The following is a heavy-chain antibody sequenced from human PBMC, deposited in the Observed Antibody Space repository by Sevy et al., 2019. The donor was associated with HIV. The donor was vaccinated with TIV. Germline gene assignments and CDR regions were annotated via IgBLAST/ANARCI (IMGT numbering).Heavy chain of an antibody. Sequence: SETLSLTCTVSGGSISSSSYYWGWIRQPPGKGLEWIGSIYYSGSTYYNPSLKSRVTISVDTSKNQFSLKLSSVTAADTAVYYCARVRRGYSYGSHYYYYYGMDVWGPGTMVTVSS. J-gene: IGHJ6*02. CDR2: IYYSGST. CDR3: ARVRRGYSYGSHYYYYYGMDV. D-gene: IGHD5-18*01. CDR1: GGSISSSSYY. V-gene: IGHV4-39*01.